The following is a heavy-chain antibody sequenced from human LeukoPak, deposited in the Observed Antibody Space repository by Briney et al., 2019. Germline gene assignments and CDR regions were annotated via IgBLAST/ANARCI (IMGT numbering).Heavy chain of an antibody. D-gene: IGHD3-10*01. V-gene: IGHV4-59*01. CDR2: IYSSGST. CDR1: GGSISSYY. Sequence: SETLSLTCTVSGGSISSYYWNWVRQPPGKGLEWIGNIYSSGSTDYNPSLKSRVTISLDTYKFHFSLRLNSVTAADTAVYYCARADPNASGYSYRFNWFDPWGQGTLVTVSS. CDR3: ARADPNASGYSYRFNWFDP. J-gene: IGHJ5*02.